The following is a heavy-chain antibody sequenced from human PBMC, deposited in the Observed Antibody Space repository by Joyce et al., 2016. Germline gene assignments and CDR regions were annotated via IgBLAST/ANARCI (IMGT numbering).Heavy chain of an antibody. CDR1: GYSFTNYA. CDR2: RHAGSGVT. D-gene: IGHD7-27*01. J-gene: IGHJ4*02. V-gene: IGHV1-3*05. CDR3: TRSLPHGDGDKRATDI. Sequence: QVLLVQSGPAQKEPGASMTLSCKTSGYSFTNYALNWVRQAPGQGLEWMGRRHAGSGVTMFSQKFYDRVSITTDTSASTVYMEMRGLTSADTATYYCTRSLPHGDGDKRATDIWGQGTLVTVSS.